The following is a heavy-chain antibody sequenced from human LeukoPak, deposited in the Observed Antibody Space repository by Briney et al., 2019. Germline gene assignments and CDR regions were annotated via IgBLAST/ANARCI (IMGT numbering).Heavy chain of an antibody. CDR2: ISAYNGNS. D-gene: IGHD3-10*01. J-gene: IGHJ4*02. CDR3: ARDGAPYGSGSYLRFDY. V-gene: IGHV1-18*01. CDR1: GYTFTSYG. Sequence: ASVKVSCKASGYTFTSYGISWVRQAPGQGLEWMGWISAYNGNSKYAQKLQGRVTMTTDTSTSTAYMELRSLRSDDTAVYYCARDGAPYGSGSYLRFDYWGQGTLVTVSS.